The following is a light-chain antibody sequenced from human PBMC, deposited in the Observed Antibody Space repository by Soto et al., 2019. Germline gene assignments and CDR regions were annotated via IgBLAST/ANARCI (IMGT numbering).Light chain of an antibody. CDR2: DGS. CDR3: QQSYGTPPT. Sequence: DIQMTQSPSSLSASVGDRVTITCQASQDISHYLNWYQQKDGKAPKLLISDGSTLQSGVPSRFSGSGSGTDFTLTISGLQTEDFATYYCQQSYGTPPTFGQGTKVEVK. V-gene: IGKV1-39*01. CDR1: QDISHY. J-gene: IGKJ1*01.